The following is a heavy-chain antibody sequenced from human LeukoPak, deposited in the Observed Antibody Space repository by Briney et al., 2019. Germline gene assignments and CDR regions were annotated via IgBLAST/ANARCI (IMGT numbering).Heavy chain of an antibody. CDR1: GFTFSSYS. V-gene: IGHV3-21*01. CDR3: ARDDWNYDAFDI. D-gene: IGHD1-7*01. J-gene: IGHJ3*02. CDR2: ISSSSSYI. Sequence: NAGGSLRLSCAASGFTFSSYSMNWVRQAPGKGLEWVSSISSSSSYIYYADSVKGRFTISRDNSKNTLYLQMNSLRAEDTAVYYCARDDWNYDAFDIWGQGTMVTVSS.